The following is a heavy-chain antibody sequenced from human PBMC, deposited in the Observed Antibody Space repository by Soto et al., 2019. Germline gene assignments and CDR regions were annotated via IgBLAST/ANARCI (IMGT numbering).Heavy chain of an antibody. V-gene: IGHV5-51*01. CDR1: GYSFTSYW. Sequence: ESLTISCKGSGYSFTSYWIGLVRQMPGKGLEWMGIIYPGDSTTRYSPSFQGQVTISADKSINTAYLQWSSLKASDTAMYYCARHGVRYCSSTSCRYGMDVWGQGTTVTVSS. J-gene: IGHJ6*02. CDR3: ARHGVRYCSSTSCRYGMDV. D-gene: IGHD2-2*01. CDR2: IYPGDSTT.